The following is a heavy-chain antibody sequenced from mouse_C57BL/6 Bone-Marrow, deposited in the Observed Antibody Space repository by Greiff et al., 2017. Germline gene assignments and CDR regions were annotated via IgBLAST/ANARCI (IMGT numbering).Heavy chain of an antibody. V-gene: IGHV1-81*01. D-gene: IGHD3-2*02. CDR2: ISPRSGNT. CDR3: ARQLRLRGAY. Sequence: VQLQQSGAELARPGASVKLSCKASGYTFTSYGISWVKQRTGQGLEWIGEISPRSGNTYYNEKFKGKATRTAAKSSSTAYMELRSLTSEDSAVYFCARQLRLRGAYWGQGTLVTVSA. J-gene: IGHJ3*01. CDR1: GYTFTSYG.